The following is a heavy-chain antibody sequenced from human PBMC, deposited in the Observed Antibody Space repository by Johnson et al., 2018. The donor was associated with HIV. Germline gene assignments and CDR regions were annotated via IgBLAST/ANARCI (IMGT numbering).Heavy chain of an antibody. D-gene: IGHD3-10*01. CDR3: ARDRGGPVRDDAFDI. V-gene: IGHV3-30-3*01. CDR2: ISYDGSNK. J-gene: IGHJ3*02. CDR1: GFTFSTYA. Sequence: QVQLVESGGGVVQPGRSLRLSCAASGFTFSTYAMHWVRQVPGKGLEWVALISYDGSNKYYADSVKGRFTISRDISKNSLYLQMNSLRAEDTAWYYCARDRGGPVRDDAFDIWGQGTMVTVSS.